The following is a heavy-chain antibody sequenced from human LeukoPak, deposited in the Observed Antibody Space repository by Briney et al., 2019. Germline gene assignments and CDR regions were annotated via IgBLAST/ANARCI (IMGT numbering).Heavy chain of an antibody. Sequence: RPGGSLRLSCAASGFTFDDYGMSWVRQAPGKGLEWVSGINWSGGSTGYADSVKGRFTISRDNAKNSLYLQMNSLRAEDTALYYCARGSIVVVTAISDAFDIWGQGTMVTVSS. CDR2: INWSGGST. CDR1: GFTFDDYG. J-gene: IGHJ3*02. CDR3: ARGSIVVVTAISDAFDI. V-gene: IGHV3-20*04. D-gene: IGHD2-21*02.